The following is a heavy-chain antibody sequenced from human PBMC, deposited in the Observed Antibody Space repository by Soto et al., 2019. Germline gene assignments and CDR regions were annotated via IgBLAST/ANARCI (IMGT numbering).Heavy chain of an antibody. Sequence: GASVKVSCKASGGTFSSYAISWVRQAPGQGLEWMGGIIPIFGTANYAQKFQGRVTITADESTSTAYMELSSLRSEDTAVYYCARFKRGRGPSFNNWFDPWGQGTLVTVSS. J-gene: IGHJ5*02. D-gene: IGHD2-2*01. CDR2: IIPIFGTA. CDR3: ARFKRGRGPSFNNWFDP. V-gene: IGHV1-69*13. CDR1: GGTFSSYA.